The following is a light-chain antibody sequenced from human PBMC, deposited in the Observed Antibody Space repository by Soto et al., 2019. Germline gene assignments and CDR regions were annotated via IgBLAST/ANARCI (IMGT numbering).Light chain of an antibody. CDR2: NVS. V-gene: IGLV2-14*01. Sequence: QSALTQPASVSGSPGQSITISCTGTSSDIGAHTYVSWFQQHPGKVPKVIIYNVSTRPSGISDCFSGSKSGNTASLTISGLQAEDEADYYCSSYAGGFVVFGGGTQLTVL. J-gene: IGLJ2*01. CDR3: SSYAGGFVV. CDR1: SSDIGAHTY.